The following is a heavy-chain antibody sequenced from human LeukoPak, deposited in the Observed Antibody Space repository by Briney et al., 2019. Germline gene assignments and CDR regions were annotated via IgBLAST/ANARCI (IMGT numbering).Heavy chain of an antibody. J-gene: IGHJ6*03. Sequence: GGSLRLSCAASGFTSSSYWMSWVRQAPGKGLEWVANIKQDGSEKYYVDSVKGRFTISRDNAKNSLYLQMNSLRAEDTAVYYCARAARTIFGVVMPNYMDVWGKGTTVTVSS. D-gene: IGHD3-3*01. CDR1: GFTSSSYW. V-gene: IGHV3-7*01. CDR3: ARAARTIFGVVMPNYMDV. CDR2: IKQDGSEK.